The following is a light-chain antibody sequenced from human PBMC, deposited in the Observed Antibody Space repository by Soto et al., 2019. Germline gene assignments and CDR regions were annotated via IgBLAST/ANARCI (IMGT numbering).Light chain of an antibody. J-gene: IGKJ2*01. V-gene: IGKV3-20*01. Sequence: EIVLTQSPGTLPLSPGERATLSCRASQSVSSSYLAWYQQKPGQAPRLLIYGASSRATGIPDRLSGSGSGTDFTLAISRLEPEDFAVYYCQQYGSSPMYTFGQGTKLEIK. CDR3: QQYGSSPMYT. CDR2: GAS. CDR1: QSVSSSY.